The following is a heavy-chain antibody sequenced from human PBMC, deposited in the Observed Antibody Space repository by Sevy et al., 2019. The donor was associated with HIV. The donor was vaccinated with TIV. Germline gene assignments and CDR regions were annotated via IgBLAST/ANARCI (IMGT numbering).Heavy chain of an antibody. V-gene: IGHV3-48*02. CDR2: ISSSSSTI. J-gene: IGHJ6*02. CDR1: GFTFSSYS. Sequence: GGSLRLSCAASGFTFSSYSMNWVRQAPGKGLEWVSYISSSSSTIYYADSVKGRFTISRDNAKNSLYLQMNSLRDEDTAVYYCARGKGYCSGGSCYDYYYYGMDVWGQGTTVTVS. CDR3: ARGKGYCSGGSCYDYYYYGMDV. D-gene: IGHD2-15*01.